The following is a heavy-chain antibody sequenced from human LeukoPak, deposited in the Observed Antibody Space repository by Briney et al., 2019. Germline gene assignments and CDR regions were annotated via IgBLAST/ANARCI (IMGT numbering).Heavy chain of an antibody. D-gene: IGHD1-26*01. CDR2: IYHSGST. J-gene: IGHJ3*02. CDR1: GYSISSGYY. Sequence: PSETLSLTCAVSGYSISSGYYWGWIRQPPGEGLEWIGSIYHSGSTYYNPSLKSRVTISVGTSKNQFSLKLSSVTAADTAVYYCARQGAWELLDAFDIWGQGTMVTVSS. V-gene: IGHV4-38-2*01. CDR3: ARQGAWELLDAFDI.